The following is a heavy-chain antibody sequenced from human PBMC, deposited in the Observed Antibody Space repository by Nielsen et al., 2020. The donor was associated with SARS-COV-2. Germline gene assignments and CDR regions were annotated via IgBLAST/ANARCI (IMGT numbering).Heavy chain of an antibody. Sequence: ASVKVSCKASGYTFTSYGINWVRQATGQGLEWMGWMNPNSGNTGYAQKFQGRVTMTRDTSISTAYMELSSLRSEDTAVYYCARGGSIWGAYYFDYWGQGALVTVSS. CDR2: MNPNSGNT. V-gene: IGHV1-8*02. CDR1: GYTFTSYG. D-gene: IGHD7-27*01. CDR3: ARGGSIWGAYYFDY. J-gene: IGHJ4*02.